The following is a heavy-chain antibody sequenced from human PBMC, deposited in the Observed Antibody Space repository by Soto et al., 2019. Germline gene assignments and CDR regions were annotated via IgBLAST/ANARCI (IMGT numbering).Heavy chain of an antibody. V-gene: IGHV1-46*01. Sequence: QVQLVQSGADVKEPGASVKVSCKASGYSLSDYYIHWVRQAPGQGLEWVAMINPDDGGTRYAQRLQXXVTVTRDTSTSTVYMEMSNLRSEDTALYYCTRDRPHAWLDPWGQGTLVTVSS. CDR3: TRDRPHAWLDP. CDR2: INPDDGGT. CDR1: GYSLSDYY. J-gene: IGHJ5*02.